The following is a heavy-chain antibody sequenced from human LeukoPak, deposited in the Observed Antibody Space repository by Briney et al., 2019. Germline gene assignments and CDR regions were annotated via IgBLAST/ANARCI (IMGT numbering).Heavy chain of an antibody. J-gene: IGHJ4*02. CDR3: ARELEYYYGSGSFDY. CDR1: GYTFTGYY. V-gene: IGHV1-2*02. D-gene: IGHD3-10*01. Sequence: ASVKVSCKASGYTFTGYYMHWVRQAPGQGLEWMXXXXPNSGGTNYAQKFQGRVTMTRDTSISTAYMELSRLRSDDTAVYYCARELEYYYGSGSFDYWGQGTLVTVSS. CDR2: XXPNSGGT.